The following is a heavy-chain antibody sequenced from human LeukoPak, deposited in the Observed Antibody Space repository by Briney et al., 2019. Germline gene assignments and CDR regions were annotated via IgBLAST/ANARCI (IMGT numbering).Heavy chain of an antibody. D-gene: IGHD6-19*01. Sequence: GGSLRLSCVASGFTFRNFGMSWVRQAPGKGLEWVSSISGSGTSMYYADSVRGRFSSSRDNSKNALYLQMNGLRVEDTAVYYCARASKTYSSGWSQGSESYWYFDLWGRGTLVTVSS. CDR2: ISGSGTSM. CDR3: ARASKTYSSGWSQGSESYWYFDL. J-gene: IGHJ2*01. V-gene: IGHV3-23*01. CDR1: GFTFRNFG.